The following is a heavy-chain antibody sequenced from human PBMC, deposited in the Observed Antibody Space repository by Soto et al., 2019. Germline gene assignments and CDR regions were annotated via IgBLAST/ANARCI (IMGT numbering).Heavy chain of an antibody. CDR2: IYSGGAT. Sequence: GGSLRLSCAAAGFSVSTSHISWVLQAPWKGLEWVSVIYSGGATHYAVSVKGRLIISRDTSKNTLYLQMNSLRAEDTAVYYCVQPAGWPVFTSWGKETGFTSSS. CDR1: GFSVSTSH. CDR3: VQPAGWPVFTS. D-gene: IGHD6-19*01. V-gene: IGHV3-53*01. J-gene: IGHJ4*02.